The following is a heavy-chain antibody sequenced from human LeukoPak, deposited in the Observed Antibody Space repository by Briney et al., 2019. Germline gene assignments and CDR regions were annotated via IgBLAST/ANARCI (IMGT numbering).Heavy chain of an antibody. V-gene: IGHV1-69-2*01. Sequence: ASVKVSCKVSGYTFTDYYMHWVQQAPGKGLEWMGLVDPEDGEPIYAEKFQGRVTITADTSTDTAYMELSSLRSEDTAVYYCATVRKYSSSWYKSYYYYMDVWGKGTTVTVSS. CDR3: ATVRKYSSSWYKSYYYYMDV. CDR1: GYTFTDYY. CDR2: VDPEDGEP. D-gene: IGHD6-13*01. J-gene: IGHJ6*03.